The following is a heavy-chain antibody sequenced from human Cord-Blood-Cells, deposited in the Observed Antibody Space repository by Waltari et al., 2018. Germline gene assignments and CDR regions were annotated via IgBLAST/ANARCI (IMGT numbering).Heavy chain of an antibody. J-gene: IGHJ4*02. Sequence: QVQLVQSGAEVQKPGASVNVPCKASGYTLTSYDINWVQQATGQGLEWMGWMNPNSGNTGYAQKFQGRVTITRNTSISTAYMELSILRSEDTAVYYCARGRVYDYWGQGTLVTVSS. CDR2: MNPNSGNT. CDR1: GYTLTSYD. CDR3: ARGRVYDY. V-gene: IGHV1-8*03. D-gene: IGHD6-13*01.